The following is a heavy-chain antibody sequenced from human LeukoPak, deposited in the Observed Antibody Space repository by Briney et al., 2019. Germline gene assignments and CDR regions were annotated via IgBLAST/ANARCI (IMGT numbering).Heavy chain of an antibody. CDR3: ARWVGATTRYFDY. Sequence: NSSETLSLTCAVSGYSISSGYYWGWIRQPPGKGLEWIGSIYHSGSTYYNPSLKSRVTISVDTSKNQFSLKLSSVTAADTAVYYCARWVGATTRYFDYWGQGTLVTVSS. V-gene: IGHV4-38-2*01. CDR2: IYHSGST. J-gene: IGHJ4*02. CDR1: GYSISSGYY. D-gene: IGHD1-26*01.